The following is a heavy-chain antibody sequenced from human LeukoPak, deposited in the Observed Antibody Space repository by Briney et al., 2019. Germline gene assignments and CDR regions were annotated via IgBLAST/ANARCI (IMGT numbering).Heavy chain of an antibody. D-gene: IGHD2-21*02. CDR3: ARLGRGGDCYSDY. J-gene: IGHJ4*02. CDR2: ISSSGSTI. CDR1: GFTFSSYE. Sequence: GGSLRLSRAASGFTFSSYEMNWVRQAPGKGLEWVSYISSSGSTIYYADSVKGRFTISRDNAKNSLYLQMNSLRAEDTAVYYCARLGRGGDCYSDYWGQGTLVTVSS. V-gene: IGHV3-48*03.